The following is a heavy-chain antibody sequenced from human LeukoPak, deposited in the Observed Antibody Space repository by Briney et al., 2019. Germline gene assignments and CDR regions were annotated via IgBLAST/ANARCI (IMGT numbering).Heavy chain of an antibody. V-gene: IGHV4-59*08. J-gene: IGHJ5*02. Sequence: SETLSLTCTVSGGSISSYYWSWIRQPPGKGLEWIGYIYYSGSTNYSPSLKSRVTISVDTSKNQFSLKLSSVTAADTAVYYCARRRSTMVRGVLYNWFDPWGQGTLVTVSS. CDR1: GGSISSYY. CDR3: ARRRSTMVRGVLYNWFDP. D-gene: IGHD3-10*01. CDR2: IYYSGST.